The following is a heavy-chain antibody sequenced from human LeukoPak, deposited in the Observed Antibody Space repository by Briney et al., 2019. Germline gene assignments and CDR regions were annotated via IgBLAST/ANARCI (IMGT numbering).Heavy chain of an antibody. D-gene: IGHD3-3*01. CDR3: ARHPYDSYGMDV. J-gene: IGHJ6*02. CDR2: IYHSGDT. CDR1: GGSIFNYY. V-gene: IGHV4-59*08. Sequence: PSETLSLTCTVSGGSIFNYYWSWIRQPPGKGLEWIGYIYHSGDTNHNPSLKSRVTISVDTSKNQFSLKLSSVTAADTAVYYCARHPYDSYGMDVWGQGTTVTVSS.